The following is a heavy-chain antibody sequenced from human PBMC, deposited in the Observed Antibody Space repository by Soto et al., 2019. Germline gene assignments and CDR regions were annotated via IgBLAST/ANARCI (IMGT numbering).Heavy chain of an antibody. J-gene: IGHJ5*02. CDR2: IYYSGST. CDR3: AKDYVAGTGTWFDP. D-gene: IGHD6-19*01. V-gene: IGHV4-59*01. CDR1: GGSISSYY. Sequence: PAETLSLTCTVSGGSISSYYWSWIRQPPGKGLEWIGYIYYSGSTNYNPSLKSRVTTSVDTSKNQLYLQLSSVSAADTAVYYCAKDYVAGTGTWFDPWGQGTLVTVSS.